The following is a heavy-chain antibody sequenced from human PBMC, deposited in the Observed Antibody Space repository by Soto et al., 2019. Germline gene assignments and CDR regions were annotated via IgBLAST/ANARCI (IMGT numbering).Heavy chain of an antibody. J-gene: IGHJ6*02. CDR2: IYYSGST. CDR1: GGSIRSGAYY. V-gene: IGHV4-31*03. CDR3: ARVDNYYYGVDV. Sequence: QVQLQESGPRLVKPSQTLPLTCTVSGGSIRSGAYYWSWIRQHPGKGLEWIGYIYYSGSTYYSPCLKSRVTISVDTSENQFSLKLRSVTAADTAVYYCARVDNYYYGVDVWGRGTTVTVSS.